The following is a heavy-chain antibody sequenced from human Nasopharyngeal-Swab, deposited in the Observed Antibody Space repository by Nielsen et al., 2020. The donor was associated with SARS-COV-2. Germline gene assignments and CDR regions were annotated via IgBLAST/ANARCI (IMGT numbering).Heavy chain of an antibody. CDR1: GYTFTGYY. CDR3: ARLYCSGGTCYSSGGDDY. J-gene: IGHJ4*02. Sequence: SVKLSCEASGYTFTGYYIHWVRHAPGQGLGCMGRIKPNGGGTNYAQKFQGRVTMTRDTSISTAYMELSRLRSDDTAVYYCARLYCSGGTCYSSGGDDYWGQGTLVTVSS. V-gene: IGHV1-2*06. D-gene: IGHD2-15*01. CDR2: IKPNGGGT.